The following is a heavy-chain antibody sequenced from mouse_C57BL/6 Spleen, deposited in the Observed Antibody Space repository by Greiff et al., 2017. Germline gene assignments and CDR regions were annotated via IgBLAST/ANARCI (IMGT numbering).Heavy chain of an antibody. J-gene: IGHJ3*01. CDR2: IYPGSGNT. CDR1: GYTFTDYY. Sequence: VQLKESGAELVRPGASVKLSCKASGYTFTDYYINWVKQRPGQGLEWIARIYPGSGNTYYNEKFKGKATLTAEKSSSTAYMQLSSLTSEDSAVYFCARVDYDGWFAYWGQGTLVTVSA. V-gene: IGHV1-76*01. D-gene: IGHD2-4*01. CDR3: ARVDYDGWFAY.